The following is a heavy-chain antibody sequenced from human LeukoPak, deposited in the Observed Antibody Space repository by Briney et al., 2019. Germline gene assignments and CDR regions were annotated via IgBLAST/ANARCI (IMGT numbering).Heavy chain of an antibody. Sequence: PSETLSLTCTVSGGSISSGGYYWSWIRQHPGKGLEWIGYIYYSGSTYYNPSLKSRVTISVDTSKNQFSLKLSSVTAADTAVYYCARGCGGDCLNHPPPQTFDYWGQGTLITVSS. CDR3: ARGCGGDCLNHPPPQTFDY. J-gene: IGHJ4*02. CDR2: IYYSGST. V-gene: IGHV4-31*03. D-gene: IGHD2-21*02. CDR1: GGSISSGGYY.